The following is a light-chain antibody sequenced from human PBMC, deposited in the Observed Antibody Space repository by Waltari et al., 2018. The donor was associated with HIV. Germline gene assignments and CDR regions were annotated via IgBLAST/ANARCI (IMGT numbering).Light chain of an antibody. CDR1: RSNLGSNA. V-gene: IGLV1-44*01. Sequence: HSALTQPPSASGTPGQRVTISCSGGRSNLGSNAVGWYHQVPGTAPKLLIYKNNQRPSGVPDRFSGSKSGTSASLAISGLQSEDEADYFCAAWDDNLDAALFGGGTKLTVL. CDR3: AAWDDNLDAAL. J-gene: IGLJ2*01. CDR2: KNN.